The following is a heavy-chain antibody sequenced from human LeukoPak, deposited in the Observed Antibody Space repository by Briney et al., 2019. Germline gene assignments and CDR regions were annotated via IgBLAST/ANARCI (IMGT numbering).Heavy chain of an antibody. D-gene: IGHD6-19*01. CDR2: ISPSSSTI. CDR3: AREHTPYGSGCTAAY. Sequence: PGGSLRLSCAASGFTFSSHGMNWVRQAPGKRLEWVSYISPSSSTIYYADSGKGRFTVSRDNAKNSLYLQMNSLRAEDTAVCYCAREHTPYGSGCTAAYWGQGTLVTVSS. CDR1: GFTFSSHG. J-gene: IGHJ4*02. V-gene: IGHV3-48*01.